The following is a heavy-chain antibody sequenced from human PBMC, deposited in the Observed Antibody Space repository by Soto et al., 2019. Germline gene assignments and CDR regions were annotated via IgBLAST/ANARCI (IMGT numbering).Heavy chain of an antibody. CDR1: GYTFTGYY. CDR2: INPNSGGT. CDR3: ARTGRIGYSGYVLSGSFDP. D-gene: IGHD5-12*01. Sequence: ASVKVSCKASGYTFTGYYMHWVRQAPGQGLEWMGWINPNSGGTNYAQKFQGWVTMTRDTSISTAYMELSRLRSDDTAVYYCARTGRIGYSGYVLSGSFDPWGQGTLVTVSS. J-gene: IGHJ5*02. V-gene: IGHV1-2*04.